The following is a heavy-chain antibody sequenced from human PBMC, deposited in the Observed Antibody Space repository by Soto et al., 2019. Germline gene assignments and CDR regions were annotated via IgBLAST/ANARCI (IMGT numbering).Heavy chain of an antibody. J-gene: IGHJ6*02. V-gene: IGHV3-13*05. CDR1: GFTFRNYD. CDR2: ISAAGDP. CDR3: ARTVRDFYGLDV. Sequence: EVQLVESGGGLVQPGGSLRLSCEASGFTFRNYDMHWVRQGTGKGLEWVSGISAAGDPDYADSVEDRVTISRENAQNSFFLQVNSLRVGDTAVYYCARTVRDFYGLDVWGQGTTVIVSS.